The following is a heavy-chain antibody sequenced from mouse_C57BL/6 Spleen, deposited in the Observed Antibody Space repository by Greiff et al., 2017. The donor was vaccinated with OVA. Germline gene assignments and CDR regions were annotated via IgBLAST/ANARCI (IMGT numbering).Heavy chain of an antibody. D-gene: IGHD1-1*01. CDR2: ISYDGSN. J-gene: IGHJ4*01. Sequence: EVQLQQSGPGLVKPSQSLSLTCSVTGYSITSGYYWNWIRQFPGNKLEWMGYISYDGSNNYNPSLKNLISITRDTSKNQFFLKLNSVTTEDTATYYCAREGSSYAMDYWGQGTSVTVSS. CDR1: GYSITSGYY. V-gene: IGHV3-6*01. CDR3: AREGSSYAMDY.